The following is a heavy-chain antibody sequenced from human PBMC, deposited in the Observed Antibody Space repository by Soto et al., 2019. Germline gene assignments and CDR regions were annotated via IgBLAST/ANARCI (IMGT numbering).Heavy chain of an antibody. CDR2: INHSGST. Sequence: SETLSLTCAAYGGSFSGYYWSWIRQPPGKGLEWIGEINHSGSTNYNPSLKSRVTISVDTSKNQFSLKLSSVTAADTDVYYCARVTTDYYASSAYYRRYYYCGMDLWGQGNTVTVSS. CDR1: GGSFSGYY. D-gene: IGHD3-22*01. V-gene: IGHV4-34*01. CDR3: ARVTTDYYASSAYYRRYYYCGMDL. J-gene: IGHJ6*02.